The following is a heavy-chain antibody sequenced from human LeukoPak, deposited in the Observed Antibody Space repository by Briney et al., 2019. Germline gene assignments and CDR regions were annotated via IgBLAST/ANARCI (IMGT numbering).Heavy chain of an antibody. V-gene: IGHV4-34*01. CDR2: INHSGST. J-gene: IGHJ4*02. Sequence: SETLSLTCAVYGGSFSGYYWSWIRQPPGKGLEWIREINHSGSTNYNPSLKSRVTISVDTSKNQFSLKLSSVTAADTAVYYCARGARLFPSDYWGQGTLVTVSS. D-gene: IGHD3-22*01. CDR3: ARGARLFPSDY. CDR1: GGSFSGYY.